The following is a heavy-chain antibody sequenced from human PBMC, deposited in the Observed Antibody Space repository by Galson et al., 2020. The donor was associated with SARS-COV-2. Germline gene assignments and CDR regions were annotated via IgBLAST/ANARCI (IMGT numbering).Heavy chain of an antibody. CDR2: ISGSGGST. V-gene: IGHV3-23*01. Sequence: TAGSLRLSCAASGFTFSSYAMSWVRQAPGKGLEWVSAISGSGGSTYYADSVKGRFTISRDNSKNTLYLQMNSLRAEDTAVYYCAKAYYDSTQSGVSYWGQGTLVTVS. D-gene: IGHD3-22*01. CDR3: AKAYYDSTQSGVSY. J-gene: IGHJ4*02. CDR1: GFTFSSYA.